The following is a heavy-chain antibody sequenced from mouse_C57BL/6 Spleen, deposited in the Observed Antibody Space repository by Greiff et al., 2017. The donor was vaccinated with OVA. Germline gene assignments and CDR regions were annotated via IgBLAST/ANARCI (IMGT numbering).Heavy chain of an antibody. CDR2: IRNKANGYTT. J-gene: IGHJ2*01. V-gene: IGHV7-3*01. CDR1: GFTFTDYY. CDR3: ARYREAGYFDY. Sequence: DVQLVESGGGLVQPGGSLSLSCAASGFTFTDYYMSWVRQPPGKALEWLGFIRNKANGYTTEYSASVKGRFTISRDNSQSILYLQMNALRAEDSATYYCARYREAGYFDYWGQGTTLTVSS.